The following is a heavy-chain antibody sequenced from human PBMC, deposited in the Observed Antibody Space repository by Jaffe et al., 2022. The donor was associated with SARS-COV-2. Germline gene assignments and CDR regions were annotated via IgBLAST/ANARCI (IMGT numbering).Heavy chain of an antibody. CDR2: IYTSGST. D-gene: IGHD2-15*01. V-gene: IGHV4-61*02. CDR3: ARYSVVVVASDAFDI. Sequence: QVQLQESGPGLVKPSQTLSLTCTVSGGSISSGSYYWSWIRQPAGKGLEWIGRIYTSGSTNYNPSLKSRVTISVDTSKNQFSLKLSSVTAADTAVYYCARYSVVVVASDAFDIWGQGTMVTVSS. J-gene: IGHJ3*02. CDR1: GGSISSGSYY.